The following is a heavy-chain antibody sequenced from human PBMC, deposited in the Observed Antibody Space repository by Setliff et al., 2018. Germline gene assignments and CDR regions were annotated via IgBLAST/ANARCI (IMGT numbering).Heavy chain of an antibody. V-gene: IGHV3-74*03. D-gene: IGHD3-3*01. Sequence: GESLKISCAGSGFTFSSYWMHWVRQAPGKGLEWVSRLNEDGSTTTYADAVKGRFTISRDNAKNTLYLQVNSLRAEDTAVYYCGRDLSGRSDHWGQGTRVTISS. CDR3: GRDLSGRSDH. CDR1: GFTFSSYW. J-gene: IGHJ4*02. CDR2: LNEDGSTT.